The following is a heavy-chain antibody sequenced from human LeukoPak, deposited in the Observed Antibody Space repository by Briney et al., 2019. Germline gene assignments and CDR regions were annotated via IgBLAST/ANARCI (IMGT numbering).Heavy chain of an antibody. J-gene: IGHJ4*02. CDR1: GGSISSSSYY. D-gene: IGHD3-10*01. V-gene: IGHV4-39*07. Sequence: SETLSLTCTVSGGSISSSSYYWGWIRQPPGKGLEWIGSIYHSGSTNYNPSLKSRVTISVDTSKNQFSLKLSSVTAADTAVYYCARGVDYYGVWGQGTLVTVSS. CDR2: IYHSGST. CDR3: ARGVDYYGV.